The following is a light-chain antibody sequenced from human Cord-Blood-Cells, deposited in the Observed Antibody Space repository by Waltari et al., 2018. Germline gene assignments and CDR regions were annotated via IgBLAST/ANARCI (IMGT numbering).Light chain of an antibody. J-gene: IGKJ1*01. CDR1: QGISNY. CDR2: AAS. Sequence: DIQMNQSQSSLSASVGDRVTITCRASQGISNYLAWYQQKPGKVPKLLIYAASTLQSGVPSRFSGSGSGTDVTLTISGLQPEDVATYYGQKYNSAPWTFGQGTKVEIK. CDR3: QKYNSAPWT. V-gene: IGKV1-27*01.